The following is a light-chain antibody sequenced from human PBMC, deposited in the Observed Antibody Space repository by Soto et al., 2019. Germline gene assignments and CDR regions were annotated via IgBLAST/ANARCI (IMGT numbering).Light chain of an antibody. J-gene: IGKJ4*01. CDR2: DAS. Sequence: DIQMTQSPSTLSASVGDRVTITCRASQSISSWLAWYQQKPGEAPKLLIYDASNLASGVPSRFSGNGSGTEFTLTISSRQADDVATYYCQQYNAYSPLTFGGGTKVEI. CDR1: QSISSW. CDR3: QQYNAYSPLT. V-gene: IGKV1-5*01.